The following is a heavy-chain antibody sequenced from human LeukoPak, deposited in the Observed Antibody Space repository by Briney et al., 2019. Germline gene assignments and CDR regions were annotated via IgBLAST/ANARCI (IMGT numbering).Heavy chain of an antibody. CDR1: GFTFDDYA. CDR2: ISWNSGSL. CDR3: AKDFTYGVTVTTHFDY. D-gene: IGHD4-17*01. V-gene: IGHV3-9*01. Sequence: PGGSLRLSCAASGFTFDDYAMRWVRQAPGKGLEWVSGISWNSGSLGYADSVKGRFTISRDNAKNSLYLQMNSLRAEDSALYYCAKDFTYGVTVTTHFDYWGQGALVTVSS. J-gene: IGHJ4*02.